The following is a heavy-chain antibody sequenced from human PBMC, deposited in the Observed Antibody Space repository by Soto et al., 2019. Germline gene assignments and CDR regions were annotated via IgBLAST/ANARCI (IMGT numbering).Heavy chain of an antibody. J-gene: IGHJ4*02. CDR1: GFTFSSYW. V-gene: IGHV3-7*03. Sequence: EVQLVESGGGLVQPGGSLRLSCAASGFTFSSYWMSWVRQAPGKGLEWVANIKQDGSEKYYVDSVKGRFTISRDNAKNSLYLQMNSLRAEDTAVYYCAKDGKNCSGGSCYSPLAYWGQGTLVTVSS. CDR3: AKDGKNCSGGSCYSPLAY. CDR2: IKQDGSEK. D-gene: IGHD2-15*01.